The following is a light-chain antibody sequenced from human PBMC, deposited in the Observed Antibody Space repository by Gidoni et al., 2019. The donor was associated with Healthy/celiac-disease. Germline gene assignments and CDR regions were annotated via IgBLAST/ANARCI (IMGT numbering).Light chain of an antibody. V-gene: IGLV1-40*01. CDR3: QSYDSSLSGSV. CDR1: SSNIGAGYD. CDR2: GNS. J-gene: IGLJ2*01. Sequence: QSVLTQPPSVSWAPGQRVTISCTGSSSNIGAGYDVPWYQQLPGTAPKLLIYGNSNRPSGVPDRCSGAKSGTSASLAITGLQAEDEADYYCQSYDSSLSGSVFGGGTKLTVL.